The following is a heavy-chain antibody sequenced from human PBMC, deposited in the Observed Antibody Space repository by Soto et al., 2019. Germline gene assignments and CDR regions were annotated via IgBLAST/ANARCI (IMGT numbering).Heavy chain of an antibody. CDR3: ASLHSLSIFGVVIKYYYYYGMDV. D-gene: IGHD3-3*01. Sequence: QLQLQESGPGLVKPSETLSLTCTVSGGSISSSSYYWGWIRQPPGKGLEWIGSIYYSGSTYYNPSLKSRVTISVDTSKNQFSLKLSSVTAADTAVYYCASLHSLSIFGVVIKYYYYYGMDVWGQGTTVTVSS. V-gene: IGHV4-39*01. CDR2: IYYSGST. CDR1: GGSISSSSYY. J-gene: IGHJ6*02.